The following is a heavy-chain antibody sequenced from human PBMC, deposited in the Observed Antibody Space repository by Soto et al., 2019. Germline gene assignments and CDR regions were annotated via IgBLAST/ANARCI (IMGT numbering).Heavy chain of an antibody. CDR1: GYTFTGYY. D-gene: IGHD2-2*01. CDR2: INPNSGGT. J-gene: IGHJ6*02. Sequence: ASVKVSCKASGYTFTGYYMHWVRQAPGQGLEWMGWINPNSGGTNYAKKFQGRVTMTRDTSISTAYMELSRLRSDDTAVYYCMRRSSLYSSSTSCQENNYYYGMDVLGQGTTATVSS. V-gene: IGHV1-2*02. CDR3: MRRSSLYSSSTSCQENNYYYGMDV.